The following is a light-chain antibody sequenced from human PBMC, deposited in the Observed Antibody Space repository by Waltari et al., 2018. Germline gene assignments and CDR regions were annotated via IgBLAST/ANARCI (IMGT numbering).Light chain of an antibody. CDR3: SSRNGRANEVV. Sequence: SSELTQDPAVSVALEQTVRITCQGDSLRTSYAGWYQLKPGQAPVLVMFGKEKRPSGIPDRFSGYSSGTTSSLTITGAQAEDEADYYCSSRNGRANEVVFAGGTKVTVL. CDR2: GKE. J-gene: IGLJ3*02. V-gene: IGLV3-19*01. CDR1: SLRTSY.